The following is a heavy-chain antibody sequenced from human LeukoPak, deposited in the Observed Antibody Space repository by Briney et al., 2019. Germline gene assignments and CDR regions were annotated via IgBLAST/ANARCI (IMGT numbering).Heavy chain of an antibody. D-gene: IGHD2-2*01. J-gene: IGHJ5*02. Sequence: ASVKVSCKASGYTFTSYDINWVRQATGQGPEWMGWMNPNSGNAGYAQKFQGRVTMTRNTSISTAYMELSSLRSEDTAVYYCARGTLVVVPAATNWFDPWGQGTLVTVSS. V-gene: IGHV1-8*01. CDR2: MNPNSGNA. CDR1: GYTFTSYD. CDR3: ARGTLVVVPAATNWFDP.